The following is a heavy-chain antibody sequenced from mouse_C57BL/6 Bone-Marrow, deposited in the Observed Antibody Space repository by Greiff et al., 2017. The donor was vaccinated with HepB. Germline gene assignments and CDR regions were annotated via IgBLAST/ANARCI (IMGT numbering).Heavy chain of an antibody. CDR2: IYPRSGNT. V-gene: IGHV1-81*01. D-gene: IGHD1-1*02. Sequence: QVQLKQSGAELARPGASVKLSCKASGYTFTSYGISWVKQRTGQGLEWIGEIYPRSGNTYYNEKFKGKATLTADKSSSTAYMELRSLTSEDSAVYFCARELRWSYWGQGTLVTVSA. CDR1: GYTFTSYG. J-gene: IGHJ3*01. CDR3: ARELRWSY.